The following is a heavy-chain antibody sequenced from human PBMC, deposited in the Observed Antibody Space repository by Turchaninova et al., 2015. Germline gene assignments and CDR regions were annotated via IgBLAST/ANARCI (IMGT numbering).Heavy chain of an antibody. D-gene: IGHD6-13*01. CDR1: GASISSYY. V-gene: IGHV4-4*07. J-gene: IGHJ4*02. Sequence: QVQLQESGPGLVPPSATLSLTCTVPGASISSYYWSWIRQPAGKGLEWIGRIYPSGSTNYNPSLKSRVTISLDKSNNQFSLKLSSVTAADTAVYYCARQPSYSTSWYSTLHFFDYWGQGTLVTVSS. CDR2: IYPSGST. CDR3: ARQPSYSTSWYSTLHFFDY.